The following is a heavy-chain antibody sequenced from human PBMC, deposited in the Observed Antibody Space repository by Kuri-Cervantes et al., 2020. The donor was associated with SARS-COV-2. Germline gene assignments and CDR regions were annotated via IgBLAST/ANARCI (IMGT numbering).Heavy chain of an antibody. Sequence: ASVKVSCKASGYTFTGYYMHWVRQAPGQGLEWMGWINPNSGDTNYTQKFQGWVTMTRDTSISTAYMELRRLRSDDTSLYYCARFSVRGIILTYPAYGMDVWGQGTTVTVSS. CDR3: ARFSVRGIILTYPAYGMDV. V-gene: IGHV1-2*04. D-gene: IGHD3-10*01. CDR2: INPNSGDT. J-gene: IGHJ6*02. CDR1: GYTFTGYY.